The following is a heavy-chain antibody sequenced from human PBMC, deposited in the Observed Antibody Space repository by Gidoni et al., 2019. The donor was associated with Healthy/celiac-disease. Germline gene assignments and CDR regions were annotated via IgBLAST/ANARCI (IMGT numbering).Heavy chain of an antibody. CDR3: AKGGPRGFGVVINGRYGMDV. Sequence: EVQLLESGGGLVQPGGSLRLSCAASGFTFSSYAMIWGRPAPGKGLEWVSAIRGSGGSKYSADSVKGRLTIAREKYKNTLYLQMNSLRAEDTAVYYCAKGGPRGFGVVINGRYGMDVWGQGTTVTVSS. V-gene: IGHV3-23*01. CDR1: GFTFSSYA. J-gene: IGHJ6*02. D-gene: IGHD3-3*01. CDR2: IRGSGGSK.